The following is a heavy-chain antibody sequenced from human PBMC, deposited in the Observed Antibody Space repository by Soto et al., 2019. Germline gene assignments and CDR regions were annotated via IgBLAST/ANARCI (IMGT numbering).Heavy chain of an antibody. Sequence: SENLSPACTVSGGSVRGSHWTWIRQSAAKGLEWMGRIYASGAANYNPSIKSRVTMSVDTSRNQFSLNVKSVTAADAAVYYCVKNYRSDGPGWFDPWGQG. D-gene: IGHD3-16*02. CDR2: IYASGAA. J-gene: IGHJ5*02. CDR1: GGSVRGSH. CDR3: VKNYRSDGPGWFDP. V-gene: IGHV4-4*07.